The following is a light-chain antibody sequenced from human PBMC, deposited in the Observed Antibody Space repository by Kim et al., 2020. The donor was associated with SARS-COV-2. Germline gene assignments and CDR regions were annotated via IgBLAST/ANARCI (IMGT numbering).Light chain of an antibody. CDR3: QQYNSWPPT. V-gene: IGKV3-15*01. CDR1: QSISSN. CDR2: GAS. Sequence: VSPGERATLSCRASQSISSNLAWYQQKPGQAPRLLIYGASTRATGIPARFSGSGSGTEFTLTISSLQSEDFAVYYCQQYNSWPPTFGPGTKVDIK. J-gene: IGKJ3*01.